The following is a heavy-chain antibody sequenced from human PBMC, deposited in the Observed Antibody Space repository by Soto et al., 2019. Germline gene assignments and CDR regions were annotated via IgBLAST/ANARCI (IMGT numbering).Heavy chain of an antibody. CDR1: GFTFSSYA. Sequence: GGSLRLSCAASGFTFSSYAMHWVRQAPGKGLEWVAVISYDGSNKYYADSVKGRFTISRDNSKNTLYLQMNSLRTEDTAVYYCAREPHQRPAGRWLQLGDLDYWGQGTLVTVSS. V-gene: IGHV3-30-3*01. D-gene: IGHD5-12*01. J-gene: IGHJ4*02. CDR2: ISYDGSNK. CDR3: AREPHQRPAGRWLQLGDLDY.